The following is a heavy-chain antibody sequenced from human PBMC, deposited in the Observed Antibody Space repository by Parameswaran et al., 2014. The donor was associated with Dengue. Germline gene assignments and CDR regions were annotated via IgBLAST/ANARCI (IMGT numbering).Heavy chain of an antibody. D-gene: IGHD3-3*01. CDR3: ARDRRGDFWSGWFDP. V-gene: IGHV1-2*02. J-gene: IGHJ5*02. Sequence: WVRQAPGQGLEWMGWINPNSGGTNYAQKFQGRVTMTRDTSISTAYMELSRLRSDDTAVYYCARDRRGDFWSGWFDPWGQGTLVTVSS. CDR2: INPNSGGT.